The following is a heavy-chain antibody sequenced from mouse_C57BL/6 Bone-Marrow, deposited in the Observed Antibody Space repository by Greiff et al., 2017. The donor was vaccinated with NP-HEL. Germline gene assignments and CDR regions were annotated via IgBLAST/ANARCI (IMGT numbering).Heavy chain of an antibody. CDR2: IHPNSGST. CDR1: GYTFTSYW. Sequence: QVQLQQPGAELVKPGASVKLSCKASGYTFTSYWMHWVKQRPGQGLEWIGMIHPNSGSTNYNEKFKSKATLTVDKSSSTAYMQLSSLTSEDAAVYYCARCLTFYDGYYDDYWGQGTTLTVSS. CDR3: ARCLTFYDGYYDDY. V-gene: IGHV1-64*01. J-gene: IGHJ2*01. D-gene: IGHD2-3*01.